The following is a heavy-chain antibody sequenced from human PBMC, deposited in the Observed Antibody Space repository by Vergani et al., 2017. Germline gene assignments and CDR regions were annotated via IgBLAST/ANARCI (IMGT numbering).Heavy chain of an antibody. CDR2: IIPIFGTA. CDR1: GGTFSSYA. Sequence: QVQLVQSGAEVKKPGSSVKVSCKASGGTFSSYAISWVRQAPGLGLEWMGRIIPIFGTANYAQKFQGRVTITADESTSTAYMEMSILRSEDTAVYYCARDGARSGYYDSSGYSFDYWGQGTLVTVSS. J-gene: IGHJ4*02. V-gene: IGHV1-69*18. CDR3: ARDGARSGYYDSSGYSFDY. D-gene: IGHD3-22*01.